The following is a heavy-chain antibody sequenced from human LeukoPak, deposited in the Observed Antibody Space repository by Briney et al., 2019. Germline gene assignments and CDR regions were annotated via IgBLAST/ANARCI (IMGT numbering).Heavy chain of an antibody. CDR3: ARDYYDSSGYYTGGY. V-gene: IGHV3-48*01. CDR2: ISSSSSAI. Sequence: GGSLRLSCAASGFTFSSYSMNWVRQAPGKGLEWVSYISSSSSAIYYADSVKGRFTISRDNAKNSLYLQMNSLRAEDTAVYHCARDYYDSSGYYTGGYWGQGTLVTVSS. J-gene: IGHJ4*02. CDR1: GFTFSSYS. D-gene: IGHD3-22*01.